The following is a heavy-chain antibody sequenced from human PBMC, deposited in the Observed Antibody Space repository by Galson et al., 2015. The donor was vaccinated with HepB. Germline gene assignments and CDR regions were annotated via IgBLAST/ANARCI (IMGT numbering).Heavy chain of an antibody. V-gene: IGHV7-4-1*02. D-gene: IGHD3-16*01. CDR2: INTNTGNP. CDR1: GYTFTNYA. J-gene: IGHJ5*02. CDR3: ARGNTMLSP. Sequence: SVKVSCKASGYTFTNYAMNWVRQAPGQGLEWMGWINTNTGNPTYAQGFTGRFVFSLDTSLSTAYLQISSLKAADTAVYFCARGNTMLSPWGQGTLVTVSS.